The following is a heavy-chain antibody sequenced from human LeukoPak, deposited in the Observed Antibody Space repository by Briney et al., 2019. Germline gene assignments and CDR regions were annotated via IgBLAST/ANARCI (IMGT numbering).Heavy chain of an antibody. CDR3: ARTYCSAGTCFGGFDY. J-gene: IGHJ4*02. Sequence: SETLSLTCTVSGDSISSGNHYWSWIRQPPGKGLEWIGYVHYSGTAYYNPSLRSRVSVSVDTSKNQFSLKLSSVSAADTALYDCARTYCSAGTCFGGFDYWGQGTLVSVSS. CDR2: VHYSGTA. CDR1: GDSISSGNHY. V-gene: IGHV4-30-4*01. D-gene: IGHD2-15*01.